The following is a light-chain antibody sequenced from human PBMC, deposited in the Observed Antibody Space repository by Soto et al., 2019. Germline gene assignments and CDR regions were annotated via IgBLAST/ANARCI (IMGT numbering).Light chain of an antibody. CDR3: QQYGSSPIT. J-gene: IGKJ5*01. V-gene: IGKV3-20*01. Sequence: EIVLMQSPGTLSLSPGEGATLSCRSSQSVSSSYLAWYQQKPGLAPRLLIYGASTRATGIPDRFSGSGAGTDFTLTISRLEPVDFAVYYCQQYGSSPITFGQGTRLEI. CDR1: QSVSSSY. CDR2: GAS.